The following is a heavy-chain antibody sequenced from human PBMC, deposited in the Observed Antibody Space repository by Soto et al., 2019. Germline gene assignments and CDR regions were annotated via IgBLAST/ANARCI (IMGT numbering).Heavy chain of an antibody. CDR2: ISSSSSYI. CDR3: AGPYCSGGSCPLYL. CDR1: GFTFSSYS. J-gene: IGHJ4*02. V-gene: IGHV3-21*01. D-gene: IGHD2-15*01. Sequence: NPGGSLRLSCAASGFTFSSYSMNWVRQAPGKGLEWVSSISSSSSYIYYADSVKGRFTISRDNGKNSLYLQMNSLRVEDTAVYYCAGPYCSGGSCPLYLWGQGTLVTVSS.